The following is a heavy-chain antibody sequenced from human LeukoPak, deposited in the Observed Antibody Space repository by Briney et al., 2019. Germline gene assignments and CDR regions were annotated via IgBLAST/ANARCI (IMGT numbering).Heavy chain of an antibody. CDR2: INWNGGST. Sequence: GGSLRLSCAASGFTFDDYGMSWVRQAPGKGLEWVSGINWNGGSTGYADSVKGRFTISRDNAKNSLYLQVNSLRAEDTAVYYCARRKWASSSFLFDYWGQGTLVTVSS. CDR3: ARRKWASSSFLFDY. V-gene: IGHV3-20*04. D-gene: IGHD6-6*01. J-gene: IGHJ4*02. CDR1: GFTFDDYG.